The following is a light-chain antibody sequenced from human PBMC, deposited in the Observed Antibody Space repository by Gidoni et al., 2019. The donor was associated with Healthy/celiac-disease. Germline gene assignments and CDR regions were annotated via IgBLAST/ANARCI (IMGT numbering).Light chain of an antibody. V-gene: IGLV2-8*01. CDR3: SSYAGSNNMV. Sequence: QSALTQPPSPAGSPGQSGTIACTVTSSDVGGYNYVSWYQQHPGKAPKLMIYEVSQRPSGVPARFSGSNSGNTASLTVSGLQAEDEADYYCSSYAGSNNMVFGGGTKLTVL. CDR2: EVS. J-gene: IGLJ2*01. CDR1: SSDVGGYNY.